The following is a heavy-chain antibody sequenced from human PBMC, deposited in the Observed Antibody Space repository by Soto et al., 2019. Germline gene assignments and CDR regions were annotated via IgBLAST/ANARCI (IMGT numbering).Heavy chain of an antibody. CDR1: GFTFSDYY. D-gene: IGHD3-22*01. V-gene: IGHV3-11*06. CDR2: ISSSSSHI. Sequence: GGSLRLSCAASGFTFSDYYMGWIRQAPGKGLEWVSYISSSSSHIKYADSVKGRFTISRDNSKNSLYLQMNSLRAEDTAVYYCARDRDYYDSSGPGYWGQGTLVTVSS. J-gene: IGHJ4*02. CDR3: ARDRDYYDSSGPGY.